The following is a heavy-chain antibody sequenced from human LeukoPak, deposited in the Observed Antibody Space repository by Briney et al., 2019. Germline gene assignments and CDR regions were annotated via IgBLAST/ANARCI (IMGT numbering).Heavy chain of an antibody. J-gene: IGHJ6*02. Sequence: GGSLRLSCAASGFTFSSYSMNWVRQAPGKGLEWVSYISSSSSTIYYADSVKGRFTISRDNAKNSLYLQMNSLRAEDTAVYYCARSRGYGSGSYSPYYGMDVWGQGTTVTVSS. CDR2: ISSSSSTI. V-gene: IGHV3-48*04. D-gene: IGHD3-10*01. CDR1: GFTFSSYS. CDR3: ARSRGYGSGSYSPYYGMDV.